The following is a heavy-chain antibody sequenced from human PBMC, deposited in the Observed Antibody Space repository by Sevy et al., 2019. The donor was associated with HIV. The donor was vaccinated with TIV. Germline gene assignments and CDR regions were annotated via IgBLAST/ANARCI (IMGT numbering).Heavy chain of an antibody. J-gene: IGHJ4*02. CDR2: ISAYNGNT. Sequence: ASVKVSCNASGYTFTSYGISWVRQAPGQGLEWMGWISAYNGNTNYAQKLQGRVTMTTDTSTSTAYMELRSLRSDDTAVYYCARFSILWFGELVDYWGQGTLVTVSS. D-gene: IGHD3-10*01. CDR3: ARFSILWFGELVDY. V-gene: IGHV1-18*01. CDR1: GYTFTSYG.